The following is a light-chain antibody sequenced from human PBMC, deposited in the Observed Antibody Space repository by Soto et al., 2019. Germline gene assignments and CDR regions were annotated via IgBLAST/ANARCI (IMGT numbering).Light chain of an antibody. CDR1: SSDVGGYNY. CDR3: SSYTGSGTLV. J-gene: IGLJ2*01. CDR2: EVN. Sequence: QSALTQPASVSGSPGQSITISCTGTSSDVGGYNYVSWYQQNQGKAPKLMIYEVNNRPSGVSDRFSASKSGNTASLTISGLQAEDEADYFCSSYTGSGTLVFGGVTKLTVL. V-gene: IGLV2-14*01.